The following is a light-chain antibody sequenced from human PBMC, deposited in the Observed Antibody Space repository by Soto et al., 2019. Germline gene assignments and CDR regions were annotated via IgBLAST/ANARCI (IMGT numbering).Light chain of an antibody. CDR1: QGISTW. J-gene: IGKJ5*01. Sequence: DIQMTQSPSSVSASVGDRVTISCRASQGISTWLAWYQQKPGKAPNLLIFAASHLQSGVPSRFSGSGSGTHFTLTSSSLQPEDCATYYCQQANSFPITFAQGTRLEIK. CDR2: AAS. V-gene: IGKV1-12*01. CDR3: QQANSFPIT.